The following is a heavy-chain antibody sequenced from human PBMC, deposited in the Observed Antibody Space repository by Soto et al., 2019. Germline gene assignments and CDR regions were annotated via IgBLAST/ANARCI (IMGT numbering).Heavy chain of an antibody. CDR3: ARGLVPAASPRYSYYYYGMDV. D-gene: IGHD2-2*01. V-gene: IGHV1-69*13. CDR1: GGTFSSYA. Sequence: AASVKVSCKASGGTFSSYAISWVRQAPGQGLEWMGGLIPIFGTANYAQKFQGRVTITADESTSTAYMELSSLRSEDTAVYYCARGLVPAASPRYSYYYYGMDVWGEGTKVTVSS. CDR2: LIPIFGTA. J-gene: IGHJ6*04.